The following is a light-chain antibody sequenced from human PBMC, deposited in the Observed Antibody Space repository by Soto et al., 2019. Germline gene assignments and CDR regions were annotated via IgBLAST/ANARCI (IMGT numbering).Light chain of an antibody. CDR1: QSVASN. J-gene: IGKJ2*01. CDR2: GAS. CDR3: QQYHNWPPQYT. V-gene: IGKV3-15*01. Sequence: EIVMTQSPASLSVSPGDGATLSCRASQSVASNVAWYQQKPGQGPRLLIHGASTRAVGVPARYSGSASGTDFTLTISSLQSEDFAFYYCQQYHNWPPQYTFGQGTKLQI.